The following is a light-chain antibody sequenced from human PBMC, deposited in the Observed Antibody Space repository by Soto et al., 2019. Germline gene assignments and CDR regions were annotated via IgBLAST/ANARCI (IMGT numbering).Light chain of an antibody. J-gene: IGKJ1*01. V-gene: IGKV3-20*01. CDR2: AAS. CDR1: QSIRSSY. CDR3: QQYGSSPWT. Sequence: EIVLTQSPGTLSLSPGERATLSCRASQSIRSSYLAWFQQKPGQAPRLLIYAASTRATGIPDSFTGSGSGADFTLTISRLEPEDFVVYYCQQYGSSPWTFGQGTKVEIK.